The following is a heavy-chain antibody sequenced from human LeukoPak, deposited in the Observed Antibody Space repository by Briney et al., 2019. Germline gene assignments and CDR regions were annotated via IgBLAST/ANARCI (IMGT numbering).Heavy chain of an antibody. CDR1: GGSINNYY. Sequence: PSETLSLTCTVSGGSINNYYWSWIRQPPGKGLEWIGYIYDSANTNYNPSLNRRVTISVDTSNNQFSLQLSSVTAADTAVYYCARQLNDFWSGYQGPQYYFDYWGQGTLVTVSS. D-gene: IGHD3-3*01. CDR3: ARQLNDFWSGYQGPQYYFDY. CDR2: IYDSANT. V-gene: IGHV4-59*01. J-gene: IGHJ4*02.